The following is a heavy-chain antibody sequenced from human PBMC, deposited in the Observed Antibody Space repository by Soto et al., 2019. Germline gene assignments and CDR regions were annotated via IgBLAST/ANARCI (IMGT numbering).Heavy chain of an antibody. CDR1: GFTFSNYG. Sequence: EVQLLESGGGLIQPGGSLRLSCGASGFTFSNYGMTWVRQAPGKGLEWVSTISGSGDRAFYADPVKGRFTISRDNSKNTLYLQMNSLSAEDTARYYCAKEMIASTLADFFDYWGQGILVTVSS. V-gene: IGHV3-23*01. J-gene: IGHJ4*02. CDR2: ISGSGDRA. D-gene: IGHD2-21*01. CDR3: AKEMIASTLADFFDY.